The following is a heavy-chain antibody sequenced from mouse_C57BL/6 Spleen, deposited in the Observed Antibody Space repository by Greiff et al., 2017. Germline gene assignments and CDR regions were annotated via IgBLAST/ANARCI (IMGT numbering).Heavy chain of an antibody. V-gene: IGHV1-55*01. D-gene: IGHD1-1*01. Sequence: VQLQQPGAELVKPGASVKMSCKASGYTFTSYWITWVKQRPGQGLEWIGDIYPGSGSTNYNEKFKSKATLTVDTSSSTAYMQLSSLTSEDSAVDYCAFTTVVADCWYLDVWGTGTTVTVSS. CDR3: AFTTVVADCWYLDV. J-gene: IGHJ1*03. CDR2: IYPGSGST. CDR1: GYTFTSYW.